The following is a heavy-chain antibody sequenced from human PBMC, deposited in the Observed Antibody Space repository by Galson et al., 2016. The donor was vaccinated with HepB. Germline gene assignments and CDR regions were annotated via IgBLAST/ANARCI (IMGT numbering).Heavy chain of an antibody. CDR1: GGTFRTYG. D-gene: IGHD6-19*01. CDR3: ERGSEGIAVAVTGYCDL. V-gene: IGHV1-69*13. J-gene: IGHJ2*01. CDR2: IIPLFGTA. Sequence: SVKVSCKASGGTFRTYGINWVRQAPGQGLEWMGGIIPLFGTANYEQKFQGRVTITADESTTTVYMELSSLSSEDTAVYYCERGSEGIAVAVTGYCDLWGRCTLVTVSS.